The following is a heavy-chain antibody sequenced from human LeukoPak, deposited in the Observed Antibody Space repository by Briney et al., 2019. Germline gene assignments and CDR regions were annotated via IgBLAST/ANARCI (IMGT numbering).Heavy chain of an antibody. CDR2: IIPILGIA. J-gene: IGHJ5*02. V-gene: IGHV1-69*02. CDR3: ASLHTDWFDP. Sequence: ASVKVSXKASGGTFSSYTISWVRQAPGQGLEWMGRIIPILGIANHAQKFQGRVTITADKSTSTAYMELSSLRSEDTAVYYCASLHTDWFDPWGQGTLVTVSS. CDR1: GGTFSSYT.